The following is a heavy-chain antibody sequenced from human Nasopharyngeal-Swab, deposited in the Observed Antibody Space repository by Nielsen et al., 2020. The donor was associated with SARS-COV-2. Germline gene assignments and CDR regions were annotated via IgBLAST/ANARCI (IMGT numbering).Heavy chain of an antibody. V-gene: IGHV1-24*01. CDR2: FDPEDGET. Sequence: ASVKVSCKVSGYTLTELSMHWVRQAPGKGLEWVGGFDPEDGETIYAQKFQGRVTMTEDTSTDTAYMELSSLRSEDTAVYYCATFPAVYSSGWYPFDYWGQGTLVTVSS. J-gene: IGHJ4*02. CDR3: ATFPAVYSSGWYPFDY. D-gene: IGHD6-19*01. CDR1: GYTLTELS.